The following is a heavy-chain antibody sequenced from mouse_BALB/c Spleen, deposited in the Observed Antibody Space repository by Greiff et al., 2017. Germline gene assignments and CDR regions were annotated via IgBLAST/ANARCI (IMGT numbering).Heavy chain of an antibody. CDR3: ARLNYGNYLDY. CDR2: IRNKANGYTT. Sequence: DVKLVESGGGLVQPGGSLRLSCATSGFTFTDYYMSWVRQPPGKALEWLGFIRNKANGYTTEYSASVKGRFTISRDNSQSILYLQMNTLRAEDSATYYCARLNYGNYLDYWGQGTTLTVSS. J-gene: IGHJ2*01. V-gene: IGHV7-3*02. D-gene: IGHD2-1*01. CDR1: GFTFTDYY.